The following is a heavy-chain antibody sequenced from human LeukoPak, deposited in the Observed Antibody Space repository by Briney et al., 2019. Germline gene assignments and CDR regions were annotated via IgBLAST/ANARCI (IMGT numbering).Heavy chain of an antibody. Sequence: GAAVKVSCKASRYTFTSYVISGVRQAPGQGLEWMGWISAYDGNTNYAQKLQGRVTMTTDTSTSTAYMELRSLRSDDTAVYYCARRWDFWSGENDAFDIWGQGTMVTVSS. CDR3: ARRWDFWSGENDAFDI. CDR2: ISAYDGNT. V-gene: IGHV1-18*01. CDR1: RYTFTSYV. D-gene: IGHD3-3*01. J-gene: IGHJ3*02.